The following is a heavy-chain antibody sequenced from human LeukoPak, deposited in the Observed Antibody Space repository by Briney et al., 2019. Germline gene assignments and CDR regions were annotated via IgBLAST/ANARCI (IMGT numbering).Heavy chain of an antibody. Sequence: PGESLKISCKGSRYSFTSYWIGWVRQMPGKGLEWMGIIYPGDSDTIYSPSFQGQVTISADKSISTAYLQWSSLKASDTAMYYCARPREWYSSSSPFDYWGQGTLVTVSS. D-gene: IGHD6-6*01. CDR3: ARPREWYSSSSPFDY. CDR1: RYSFTSYW. J-gene: IGHJ4*02. CDR2: IYPGDSDT. V-gene: IGHV5-51*03.